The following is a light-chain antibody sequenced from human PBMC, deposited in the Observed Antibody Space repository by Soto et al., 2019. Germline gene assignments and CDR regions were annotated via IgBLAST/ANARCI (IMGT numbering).Light chain of an antibody. V-gene: IGKV3D-15*01. Sequence: EKVMTQSPATLSVSPGERATLSCRASQSVSSKLAWYQQKPGQAPRLLIYGASTRATGIQARFSGSGSGTEFTLTISSLQSEYFAVYYCQQYNSWPVAFGQGTKVEIK. J-gene: IGKJ1*01. CDR3: QQYNSWPVA. CDR1: QSVSSK. CDR2: GAS.